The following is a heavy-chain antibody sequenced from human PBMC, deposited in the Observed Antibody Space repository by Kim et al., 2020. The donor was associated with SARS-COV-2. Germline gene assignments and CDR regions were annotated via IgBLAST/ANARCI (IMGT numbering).Heavy chain of an antibody. V-gene: IGHV6-1*01. CDR3: ARCRHWGGCDS. J-gene: IGHJ4*02. Sequence: SQTLSLTCAISGDRISTDTPWNWIRQSPSRGLEWLGRTYYRSKWENDYALSVRSRIIITPDTARNQFSLQLNSVTPEDTAVYFCARCRHWGGCDSWGQGTLVTVSS. D-gene: IGHD3-16*01. CDR1: GDRISTDTP. CDR2: TYYRSKWEN.